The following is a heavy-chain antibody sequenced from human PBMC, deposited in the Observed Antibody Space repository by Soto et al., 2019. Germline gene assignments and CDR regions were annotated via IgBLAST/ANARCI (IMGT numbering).Heavy chain of an antibody. V-gene: IGHV5-10-1*01. J-gene: IGHJ6*02. Sequence: GESLKISCKGSGYNFTNYLIIWVRQMPGKGLEWMGRIDPSDSYIKYSPSLQGHVTISADKSIGTAYLQWSRLKASDTAMYYCATFSDVWGQGTTFTVSS. CDR3: ATFSDV. CDR2: IDPSDSYI. CDR1: GYNFTNYL.